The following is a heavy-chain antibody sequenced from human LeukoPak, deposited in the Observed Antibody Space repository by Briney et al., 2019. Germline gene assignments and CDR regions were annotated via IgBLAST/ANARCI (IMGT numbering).Heavy chain of an antibody. CDR1: GGSFSGYY. D-gene: IGHD5-24*01. CDR3: ARGGVKLEMSY. CDR2: INHSGCT. Sequence: PSETLSLTCAVYGGSFSGYYWSWIRQPPGKGLEWIGEINHSGCTNYNPSLKSRVTISVDTSKNQFSLKLSSVTAADTAVYYCARGGVKLEMSYWGQGTLVTVSS. J-gene: IGHJ4*02. V-gene: IGHV4-34*01.